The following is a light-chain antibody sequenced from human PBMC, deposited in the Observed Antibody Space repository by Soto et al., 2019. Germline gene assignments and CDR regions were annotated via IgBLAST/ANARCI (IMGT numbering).Light chain of an antibody. CDR2: LGS. CDR3: LQAIHTPFT. CDR1: QSLLHSNGYNY. J-gene: IGKJ4*01. V-gene: IGKV2-28*01. Sequence: DIVMTQSPLSLPVTPGEPASISCRSSQSLLHSNGYNYLDWYLQKPGQSPQLLIYLGSNRASGVPDRYSGSGSGTDFTLKISRVEAEDVGVYYCLQAIHTPFTFGGGTKVEI.